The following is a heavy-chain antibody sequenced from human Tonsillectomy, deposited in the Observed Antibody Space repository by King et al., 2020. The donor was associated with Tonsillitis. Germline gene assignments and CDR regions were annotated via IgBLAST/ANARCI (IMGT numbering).Heavy chain of an antibody. J-gene: IGHJ3*02. V-gene: IGHV4-4*02. CDR1: GGSISSSNW. CDR3: ARSPNYDDSSGYSWAFDM. D-gene: IGHD3-22*01. CDR2: IYHTGRT. Sequence: VQLQESGPGLVKPSGTLSLTCAVSGGSISSSNWWSWVRQPPGKGLEWIGEIYHTGRTNSNPSLKSRVAISVDNSKNQFSLELTSVTAADTAVYYCARSPNYDDSSGYSWAFDMWGQGTMVTVSS.